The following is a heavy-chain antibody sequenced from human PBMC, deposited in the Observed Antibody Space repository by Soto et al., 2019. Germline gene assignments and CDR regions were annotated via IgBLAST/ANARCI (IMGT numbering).Heavy chain of an antibody. CDR2: IWYDGSNE. CDR3: TRWFSDGWYSDY. Sequence: QVQLVESGGGVVQPGRSLRLSCAASGFIFSGYGMHWVRQAPGKGLEWVAVIWYDGSNENYADSVKGRFTISRDNSKNTLYLQMNSLRAEDTAVYYCTRWFSDGWYSDYWGQGTLVTVSS. V-gene: IGHV3-33*01. J-gene: IGHJ4*02. CDR1: GFIFSGYG. D-gene: IGHD6-19*01.